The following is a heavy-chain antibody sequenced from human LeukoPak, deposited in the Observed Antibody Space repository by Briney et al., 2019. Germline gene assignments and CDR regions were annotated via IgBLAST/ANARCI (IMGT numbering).Heavy chain of an antibody. CDR2: VTYDAINK. J-gene: IGHJ4*02. CDR1: GFTFSSYT. CDR3: AKQASLYSSSPGDY. D-gene: IGHD6-6*01. V-gene: IGHV3-30*04. Sequence: GRSLRLSCAASGFTFSSYTMHWVRQAPGKGLEWVALVTYDAINKQYTDSVKGRFTASKDNSKDTLYLQMNSLRGEDTAVYYCAKQASLYSSSPGDYWGQGTLVTVSS.